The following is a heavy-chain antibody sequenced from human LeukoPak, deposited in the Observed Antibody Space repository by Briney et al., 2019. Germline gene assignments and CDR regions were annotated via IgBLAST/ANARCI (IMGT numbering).Heavy chain of an antibody. CDR2: ISGSGGST. V-gene: IGHV3-23*01. CDR1: GFTFSSYA. D-gene: IGHD3-9*01. CDR3: AKEAYYDILSGSEAEGLMDV. J-gene: IGHJ6*03. Sequence: GGSLGLSCAASGFTFSSYAMSWVRQAPGKGLEWVSAISGSGGSTYYADSVKGRFTTSRDNSKNTLYLQMNSLRAEDTAVYYCAKEAYYDILSGSEAEGLMDVWGKGTAVIVSS.